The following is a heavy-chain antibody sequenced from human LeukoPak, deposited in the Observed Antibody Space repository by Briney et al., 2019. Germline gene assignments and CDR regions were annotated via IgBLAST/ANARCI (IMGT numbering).Heavy chain of an antibody. CDR2: MNPNSGNT. CDR1: GYTFTSCD. J-gene: IGHJ4*02. CDR3: ARGRGYGGSGLYYFDY. D-gene: IGHD3-10*01. V-gene: IGHV1-8*03. Sequence: ASVKVSCKASGYTFTSCDINWVRQATGQGLEWMGWMNPNSGNTGYAQKFQGRVTITRNTSISTAYMELSSLRSEDTAVYYCARGRGYGGSGLYYFDYWGQGTLVTVSS.